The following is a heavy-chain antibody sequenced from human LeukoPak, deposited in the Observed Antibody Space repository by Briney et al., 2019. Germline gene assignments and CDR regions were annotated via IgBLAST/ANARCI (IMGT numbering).Heavy chain of an antibody. CDR3: AKDMWELPSSPFDY. J-gene: IGHJ4*02. CDR2: ISYDGSNK. V-gene: IGHV3-30*18. CDR1: GFTFRRYW. D-gene: IGHD1-26*01. Sequence: GGSLRLSCAASGFTFRRYWMSWVRQAPGKGLEWVAVISYDGSNKYYADSVKGRFTISRDNSKNTLYLQMNSLRAEDTAVYYCAKDMWELPSSPFDYWGQGTLVTVSS.